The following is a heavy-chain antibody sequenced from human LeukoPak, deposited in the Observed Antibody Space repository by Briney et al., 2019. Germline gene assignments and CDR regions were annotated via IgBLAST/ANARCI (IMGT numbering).Heavy chain of an antibody. J-gene: IGHJ5*02. CDR1: GGSISSSSYY. D-gene: IGHD3-10*01. Sequence: SETLSLTCTVSGGSISSSSYYWGGIRQPPGKGLESIGSIYYSGSTYYNPSLKSRVTISVDTSKNQFSLKLSSVTAADTAVYYCASGMELLWFGELLHWFDPWGQGTLVTVSS. CDR3: ASGMELLWFGELLHWFDP. CDR2: IYYSGST. V-gene: IGHV4-39*01.